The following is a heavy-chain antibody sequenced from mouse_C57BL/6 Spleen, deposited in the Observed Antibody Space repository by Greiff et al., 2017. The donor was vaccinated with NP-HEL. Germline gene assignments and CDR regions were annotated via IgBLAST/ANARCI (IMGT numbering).Heavy chain of an antibody. Sequence: VKLQQPGAELVRPGSSVKLSCKASGYTFTSYWMHWVKQRPIQGLEWIGNIDPSDSETHYNQKFKDKATLTVDKSSSTAYMQLSSLTSEDSAVYYCARSSPHYDYPYWGQGTLVTVSA. D-gene: IGHD2-4*01. CDR2: IDPSDSET. CDR1: GYTFTSYW. V-gene: IGHV1-52*01. CDR3: ARSSPHYDYPY. J-gene: IGHJ3*01.